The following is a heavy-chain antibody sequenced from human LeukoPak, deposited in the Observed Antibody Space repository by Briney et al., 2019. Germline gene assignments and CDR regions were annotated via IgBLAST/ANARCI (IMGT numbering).Heavy chain of an antibody. Sequence: GGSLRLSCAASGFTFSTYMMSWVRQAPGKGLEWVSGISGDGRTTHYADSVKGRFTISRDNSKNTLYLQVHSLRAEDTAVYYCAKDYSISWHFDYWGQGTLVTVSS. J-gene: IGHJ4*02. CDR3: AKDYSISWHFDY. D-gene: IGHD6-13*01. CDR2: ISGDGRTT. V-gene: IGHV3-23*01. CDR1: GFTFSTYM.